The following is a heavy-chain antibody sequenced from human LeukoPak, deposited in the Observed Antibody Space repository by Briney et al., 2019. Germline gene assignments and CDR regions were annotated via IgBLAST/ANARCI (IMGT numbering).Heavy chain of an antibody. CDR3: ARHRVAGSYYRGRYYFDY. Sequence: PSETLSLTCTVSGGSISSYYWSWIRQPPGKGLEGSGYIYYSGSTNYNPSLKSRVTISVDTSKNQFSLKLSSVTAADTAVYYCARHRVAGSYYRGRYYFDYWGQGTLVTVSS. J-gene: IGHJ4*02. CDR1: GGSISSYY. CDR2: IYYSGST. V-gene: IGHV4-59*01. D-gene: IGHD3-10*01.